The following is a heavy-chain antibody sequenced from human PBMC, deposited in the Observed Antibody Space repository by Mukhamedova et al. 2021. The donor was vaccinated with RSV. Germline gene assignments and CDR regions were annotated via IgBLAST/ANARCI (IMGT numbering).Heavy chain of an antibody. Sequence: GLEWMGRIKPNSGVTYYAQKFQDRVTMTRDTSIDTAYLELSSPRSDDTAVYYCARGRYDRHCDYWGQGTLVTVSS. J-gene: IGHJ4*02. CDR3: ARGRYDRHCDY. CDR2: IKPNSGVT. D-gene: IGHD2-2*01. V-gene: IGHV1-2*06.